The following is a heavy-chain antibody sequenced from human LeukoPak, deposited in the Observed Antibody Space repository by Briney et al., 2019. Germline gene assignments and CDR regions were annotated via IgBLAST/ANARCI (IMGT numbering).Heavy chain of an antibody. D-gene: IGHD2-15*01. CDR3: ARGGGIGYYAY. J-gene: IGHJ4*02. V-gene: IGHV3-66*01. CDR2: IYSGGTT. CDR1: GXSVSSSY. Sequence: GGSLRLSCAASGXSVSSSYMSWVRQAPGTGLQWVSTIYSGGTTHYPDSLKGRFTIARDNSKNALYLQMNNLRAEDTAVYYCARGGGIGYYAYWGLGILVTVSS.